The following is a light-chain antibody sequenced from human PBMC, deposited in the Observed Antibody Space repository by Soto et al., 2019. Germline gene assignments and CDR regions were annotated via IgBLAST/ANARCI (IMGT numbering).Light chain of an antibody. Sequence: EIVLTQSPGTLSLSPGERATLSCRASQSVSSGYLAWYQQKHGQAPRLLIYGASRRATGIPARFSGSGSGTDLTLTISSLEPEDFEVYYCQQRSNWPPTFGQGTRLEIK. CDR3: QQRSNWPPT. V-gene: IGKV3D-20*02. CDR2: GAS. CDR1: QSVSSGY. J-gene: IGKJ5*01.